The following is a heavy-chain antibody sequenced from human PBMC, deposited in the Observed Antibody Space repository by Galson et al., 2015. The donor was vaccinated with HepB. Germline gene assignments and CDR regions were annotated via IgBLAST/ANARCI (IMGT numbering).Heavy chain of an antibody. CDR1: GYTFTGYY. Sequence: SVKVSCKASGYTFTGYYMHWVRQAPGQGLEWMGWINPNSGGTNYAQKFQGRVTMTRDTSISTAYMELSRLRSDDTAVYYCARDPDSVAVGSPSAGTWGQGTLVTVSS. J-gene: IGHJ5*02. V-gene: IGHV1-2*02. CDR2: INPNSGGT. D-gene: IGHD6-19*01. CDR3: ARDPDSVAVGSPSAGT.